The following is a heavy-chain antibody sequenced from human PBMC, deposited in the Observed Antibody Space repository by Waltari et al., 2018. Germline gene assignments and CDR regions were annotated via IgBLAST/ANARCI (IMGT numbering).Heavy chain of an antibody. J-gene: IGHJ6*02. V-gene: IGHV1-69-2*01. CDR2: VDPEDGGT. D-gene: IGHD2-15*01. CDR1: GYTFTDYY. Sequence: EVQLVQSGAEVKKPGATVKISCKVSGYTFTDYYMHWVQQAPGKGLEWMGLVDPEDGGTIYAEKYQGRVTITADTSTDTAYMELSSLRSEDTAVYYCATAEYCSGGSCYYYYYGMDVWGQGTTVTVSS. CDR3: ATAEYCSGGSCYYYYYGMDV.